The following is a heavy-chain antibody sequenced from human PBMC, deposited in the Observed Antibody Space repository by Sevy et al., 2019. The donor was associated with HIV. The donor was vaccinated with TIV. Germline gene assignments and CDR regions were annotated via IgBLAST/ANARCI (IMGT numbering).Heavy chain of an antibody. Sequence: ASVKVSCKASGYTFSSYGISWVRQAPGQGLEWMGWIGAYNSNKKSAQKFQGRVTMSTDTSTSTAYMELTSLTEDDTAVYFCARGLSVVPTKVFWFDSWGQGTLVTVSS. J-gene: IGHJ5*01. V-gene: IGHV1-18*01. CDR3: ARGLSVVPTKVFWFDS. CDR1: GYTFSSYG. CDR2: IGAYNSNK. D-gene: IGHD3-10*01.